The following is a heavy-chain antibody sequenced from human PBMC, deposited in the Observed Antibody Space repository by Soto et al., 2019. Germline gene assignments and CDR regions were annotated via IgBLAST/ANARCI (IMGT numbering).Heavy chain of an antibody. Sequence: EVQLLESGGGVVQPGGSLRLSCAASGFTFSSYAMSWVRQAPGKGLEWVSAISGSGGSTYYADSVKGRFTISRDNSKNTMYLQMNHLRGEDTAVYYCAKDACGEFSGPKWFDPWGQGTLVTVSS. CDR1: GFTFSSYA. CDR3: AKDACGEFSGPKWFDP. V-gene: IGHV3-23*01. CDR2: ISGSGGST. D-gene: IGHD4-17*01. J-gene: IGHJ5*02.